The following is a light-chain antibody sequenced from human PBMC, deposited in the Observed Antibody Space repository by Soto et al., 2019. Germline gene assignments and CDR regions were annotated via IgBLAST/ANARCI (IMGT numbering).Light chain of an antibody. CDR2: GAA. V-gene: IGKV3-20*01. CDR1: QSFISSY. Sequence: EIVLTKSPGTLSLSPGERATLSCRASQSFISSYLAWYQQKPGQAPRLLIYGAASSAPGIPDRFSGSGSGTDFTLTISRLEPEESAVYYCQQYDSSPKTFGQGTRWIS. J-gene: IGKJ1*01. CDR3: QQYDSSPKT.